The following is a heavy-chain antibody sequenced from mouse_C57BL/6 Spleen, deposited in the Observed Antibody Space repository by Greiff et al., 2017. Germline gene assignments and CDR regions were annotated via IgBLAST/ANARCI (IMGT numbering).Heavy chain of an antibody. CDR3: ARGIYDDLWYFDV. J-gene: IGHJ1*03. CDR2: FHPNSGST. Sequence: VQLQQPGAELVKPGASVKLSCKASGYTFTSYWMPWVKQRPGQGLEWIGMFHPNSGSTNYNEKFKSKATLTVDKSSSTAYMQLSSLTSEDSAVYYCARGIYDDLWYFDVWGTGTTVTVAS. D-gene: IGHD2-4*01. CDR1: GYTFTSYW. V-gene: IGHV1-64*01.